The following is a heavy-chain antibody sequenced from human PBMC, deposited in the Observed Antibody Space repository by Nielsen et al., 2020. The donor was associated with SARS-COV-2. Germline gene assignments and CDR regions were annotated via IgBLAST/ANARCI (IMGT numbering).Heavy chain of an antibody. D-gene: IGHD3-9*01. CDR1: GYTFTSYD. CDR3: ARGPEGRYFDWLLAPNYYGMDV. J-gene: IGHJ6*02. CDR2: MNPNSGNT. Sequence: ASVKVSCKASGYTFTSYDINWVRQATGQGLEWMGWMNPNSGNTGYAQKFQGRVTMTRNTSISTAYMELSSLRSEDTAVYYYARGPEGRYFDWLLAPNYYGMDVWGQGTTVTASS. V-gene: IGHV1-8*01.